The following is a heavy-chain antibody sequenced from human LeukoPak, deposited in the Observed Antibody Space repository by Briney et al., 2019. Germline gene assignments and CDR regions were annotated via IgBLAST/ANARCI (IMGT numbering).Heavy chain of an antibody. V-gene: IGHV3-66*01. CDR2: IYSGGST. J-gene: IGHJ6*02. CDR1: GFTVSSNY. Sequence: GGSLRLSCAASGFTVSSNYMGWVRQAPGKGLEWVSVIYSGGSTYYADSVKGRFTISRDNSKNTLYLQMNSLRAEDTAVYYCARDSRGDGDYGFRLQHYYGMDVWGQGTTVTVSS. D-gene: IGHD4-17*01. CDR3: ARDSRGDGDYGFRLQHYYGMDV.